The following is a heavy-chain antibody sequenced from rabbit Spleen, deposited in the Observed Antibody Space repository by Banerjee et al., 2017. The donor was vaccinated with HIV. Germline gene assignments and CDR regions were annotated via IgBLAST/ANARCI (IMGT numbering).Heavy chain of an antibody. CDR1: GFSFSSSDY. J-gene: IGHJ6*01. CDR3: ARDTGTSFSTYGMDL. V-gene: IGHV1S40*01. CDR2: IYPGSSGST. D-gene: IGHD8-1*01. Sequence: QSLEESGGGLVQPEGSLTLTCKASGFSFSSSDYMCWVRQAPGKGLEWIACIYPGSSGSTYYATWAKGRFTISKTSSTTVTLQMTSLTVADTATYFCARDTGTSFSTYGMDLWGPGTLVTVS.